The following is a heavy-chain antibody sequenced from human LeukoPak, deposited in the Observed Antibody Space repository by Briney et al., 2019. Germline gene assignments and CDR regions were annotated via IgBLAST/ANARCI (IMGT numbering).Heavy chain of an antibody. D-gene: IGHD2-15*01. V-gene: IGHV1-69*01. CDR1: GGTFSSYA. J-gene: IGHJ4*02. Sequence: EASVKVSCKASGGTFSSYAISWVRQAPGQGLEWMGGIIPSFGTANNAQKFQGRVTITADESTSTAYMELSSLRSEDTAVYYCARDLMRYCSGGSCYGTQTFDYWGQGALLTVSS. CDR3: ARDLMRYCSGGSCYGTQTFDY. CDR2: IIPSFGTA.